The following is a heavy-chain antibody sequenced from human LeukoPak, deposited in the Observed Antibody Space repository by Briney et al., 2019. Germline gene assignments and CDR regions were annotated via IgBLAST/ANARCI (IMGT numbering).Heavy chain of an antibody. Sequence: ASVKVSCKASGYRFTSYGFSWVRQAPGQGLEWMGWISASNGNTKYAQKFQGRLNMTTDTTTSTAYMELRSLRSDDTGFYYCAGDYYDSGGIYYFDCWGQGTLVTVSS. CDR2: ISASNGNT. CDR3: AGDYYDSGGIYYFDC. V-gene: IGHV1-18*01. CDR1: GYRFTSYG. J-gene: IGHJ4*02. D-gene: IGHD3-22*01.